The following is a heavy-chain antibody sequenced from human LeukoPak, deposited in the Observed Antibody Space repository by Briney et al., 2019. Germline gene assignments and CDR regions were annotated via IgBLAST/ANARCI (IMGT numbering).Heavy chain of an antibody. CDR2: ISPGGGTT. V-gene: IGHV3-23*01. CDR1: GFAFGSEA. Sequence: GGSLRLSCAVSGFAFGSEAMSWVRQSPARGLEWVASISPGGGTTYYADYVKGRFTISRDNAKNSLYLQMNSLRAEDTALYYCAKDLGTAMDTGGADYWGQGTLVTVSS. CDR3: AKDLGTAMDTGGADY. D-gene: IGHD5-18*01. J-gene: IGHJ4*02.